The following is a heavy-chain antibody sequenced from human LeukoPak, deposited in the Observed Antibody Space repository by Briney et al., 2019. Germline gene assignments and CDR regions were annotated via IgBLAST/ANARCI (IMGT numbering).Heavy chain of an antibody. CDR3: AIAAGWELGY. J-gene: IGHJ4*02. Sequence: PGGSLRLSCAVSGFTSSRHWMSCVRQTPEKGLEWVANIKEDASEENYVDSVKGRFTISRENAKNSLYLQMNSLRAEDTAVYYCAIAAGWELGYWGQGTLVTVSS. V-gene: IGHV3-7*01. CDR2: IKEDASEE. D-gene: IGHD6-25*01. CDR1: GFTSSRHW.